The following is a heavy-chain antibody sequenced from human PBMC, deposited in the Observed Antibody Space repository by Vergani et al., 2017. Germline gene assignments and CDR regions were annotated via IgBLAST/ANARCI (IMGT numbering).Heavy chain of an antibody. D-gene: IGHD3-22*01. CDR3: TTEGPRYYDSRGLWL. CDR1: GFTFSNAW. Sequence: EVQLVESGGGLVKPGGSLRLSCAASGFTFSNAWMSWVRQAPGKGLEWVGRIKSKTDGGTTDYAAPVKGRFTIARDDSKNTLYLQMNSLKTEDTAVYYCTTEGPRYYDSRGLWLWGQGTLVTVSS. CDR2: IKSKTDGGTT. V-gene: IGHV3-15*01. J-gene: IGHJ4*02.